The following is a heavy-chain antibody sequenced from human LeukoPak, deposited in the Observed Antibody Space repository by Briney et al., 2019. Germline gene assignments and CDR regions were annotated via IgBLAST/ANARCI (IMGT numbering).Heavy chain of an antibody. J-gene: IGHJ4*02. CDR3: AKVSYGDYLYFDY. CDR1: GFTFSSYA. V-gene: IGHV3-23*01. D-gene: IGHD4-17*01. CDR2: ISGSGGST. Sequence: GGSLRLSCAASGFTFSSYAMSRVRQAPGKGLEWVSAISGSGGSTYYADSVKGRFTISRDNSKNTLYLQMNSLRAEDTAVYYCAKVSYGDYLYFDYWGQGTLVTVSS.